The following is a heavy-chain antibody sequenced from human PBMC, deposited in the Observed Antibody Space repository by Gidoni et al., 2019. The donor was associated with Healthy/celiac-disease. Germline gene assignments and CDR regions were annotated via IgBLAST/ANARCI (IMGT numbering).Heavy chain of an antibody. Sequence: EVQLVESGGGLVKPGGSLRLSCAASGFTFSSYSMNWVRQAPGKGLEWVSSISSSSSYIYYADSVKGRFTISRDNAKNSLYLQMNSLRAEDTAVYYCARALKQQLALDYWGQGTLVTVSS. CDR1: GFTFSSYS. CDR2: ISSSSSYI. V-gene: IGHV3-21*01. D-gene: IGHD6-13*01. CDR3: ARALKQQLALDY. J-gene: IGHJ4*02.